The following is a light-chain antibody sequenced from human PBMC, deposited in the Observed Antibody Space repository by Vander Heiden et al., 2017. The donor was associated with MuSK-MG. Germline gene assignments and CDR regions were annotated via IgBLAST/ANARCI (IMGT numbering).Light chain of an antibody. CDR3: HQYDSLPWT. CDR1: QGINSY. V-gene: IGKV1-33*01. CDR2: ETS. Sequence: DIQMTQSPSSLSASVGDRVTITCQASQGINSYLNWYQQKPGKAPKLLIYETSNLETGVPSRFSGSGSGTDFTFTISSLQPEDIATYYCHQYDSLPWTFGHGTKVEIK. J-gene: IGKJ1*01.